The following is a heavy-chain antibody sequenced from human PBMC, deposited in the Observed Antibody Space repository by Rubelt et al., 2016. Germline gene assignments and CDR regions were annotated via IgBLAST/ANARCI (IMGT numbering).Heavy chain of an antibody. Sequence: QVQLVQSGAEVKKPGASVKVTCKASGYIFTSYTIHWLRQAPGQRLEWMGWISTGNGNTKYSQSFQGRVSISMDTSASIAYMELSSLRSEDTALYYCARGVNGWVWGQGTLVTVSS. CDR2: ISTGNGNT. CDR1: GYIFTSYT. V-gene: IGHV1-3*04. D-gene: IGHD3-9*01. CDR3: ARGVNGWV. J-gene: IGHJ4*02.